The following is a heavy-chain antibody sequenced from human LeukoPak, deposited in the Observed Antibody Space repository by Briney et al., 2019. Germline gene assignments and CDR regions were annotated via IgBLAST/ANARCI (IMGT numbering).Heavy chain of an antibody. CDR3: AKLKGTHSGSHLLDP. CDR1: GFTFSSYA. Sequence: GGSLRLSCAASGFTFSSYAMNWVRQAPGKGLEWVSLISGSGGSTDYADSVKGRFTISRDNSKNTLYLQMNSLRAEDTAVYYCAKLKGTHSGSHLLDPWGQGTLVTVSS. V-gene: IGHV3-23*01. D-gene: IGHD1-26*01. CDR2: ISGSGGST. J-gene: IGHJ5*02.